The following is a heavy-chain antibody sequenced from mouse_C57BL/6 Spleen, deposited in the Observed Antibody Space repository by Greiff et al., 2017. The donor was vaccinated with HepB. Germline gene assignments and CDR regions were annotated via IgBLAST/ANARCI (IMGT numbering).Heavy chain of an antibody. Sequence: VQLKESGGGLVQPKGSLKLSCAASGFSFNTYAMNWVRQAPGKGLEWVARIRSKSNNYATYYADSVKDRFTISRDDSESMLYLQMNNLKTEDTAMYYCVRDDSYYSFAYWGPGTLVTVSA. D-gene: IGHD2-3*01. CDR3: VRDDSYYSFAY. CDR2: IRSKSNNYAT. CDR1: GFSFNTYA. J-gene: IGHJ3*01. V-gene: IGHV10-1*01.